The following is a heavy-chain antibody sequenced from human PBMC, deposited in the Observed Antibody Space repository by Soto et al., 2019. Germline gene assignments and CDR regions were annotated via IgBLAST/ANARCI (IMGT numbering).Heavy chain of an antibody. V-gene: IGHV4-59*01. CDR3: ARDSRYGVLDY. Sequence: PSETLCLSWTVSVGSISRCDLSWIRQPPGKGLEWIGYIDYSGSTNYNPSLKSRVTISVDTSKNQFSLNLSSLTAADTAVYYCARDSRYGVLDYWGQGTLVTVSS. J-gene: IGHJ4*02. CDR2: IDYSGST. D-gene: IGHD4-17*01. CDR1: VGSISRCD.